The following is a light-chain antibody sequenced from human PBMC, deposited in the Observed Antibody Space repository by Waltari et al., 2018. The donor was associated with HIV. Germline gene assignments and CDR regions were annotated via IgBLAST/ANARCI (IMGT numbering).Light chain of an antibody. Sequence: QSVLTQPPSASGTPGQRVTISCSGSSSNIGTNTDNWYQQLQGPAPKLLIQSNNRRPSGVPARFSGAKSGTSSSLAVSGLQSEDEADYYCAAWDDSLKGPVFGGGTKVTVL. CDR3: AAWDDSLKGPV. J-gene: IGLJ2*01. CDR1: SSNIGTNT. V-gene: IGLV1-44*01. CDR2: SNN.